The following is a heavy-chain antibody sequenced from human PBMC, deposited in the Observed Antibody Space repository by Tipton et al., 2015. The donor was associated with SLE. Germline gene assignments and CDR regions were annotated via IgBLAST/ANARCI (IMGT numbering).Heavy chain of an antibody. CDR3: ARLSSGGVGQSGLFDY. J-gene: IGHJ4*02. Sequence: QVQLVQSGAEVKKPGASVKVSCKASGYTFTNYGIGWLRQAPGQGLEWMGWISVYNGNTNYAQKLQGRVTMTTDTSTSTAYMELRSLRSDDTAVYYCARLSSGGVGQSGLFDYWGQGTLVTVSS. CDR1: GYTFTNYG. CDR2: ISVYNGNT. V-gene: IGHV1-18*01. D-gene: IGHD6-19*01.